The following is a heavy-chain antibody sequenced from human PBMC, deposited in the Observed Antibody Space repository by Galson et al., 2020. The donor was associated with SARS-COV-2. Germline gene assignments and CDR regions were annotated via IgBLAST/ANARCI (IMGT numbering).Heavy chain of an antibody. CDR2: IYNSGSP. CDR3: ARHAYFYNSGSYSNYYYGMDV. V-gene: IGHV4-59*08. J-gene: IGHJ6*02. D-gene: IGHD3-10*01. CDR1: GGSISGSY. Sequence: PSETLSLTCRISGGSISGSYWSWIRQPPGKGLEWIGYIYNSGSPNYNPSLKSRLTISMDTSKNHLSLNLRSVTAADTAVYFCARHAYFYNSGSYSNYYYGMDVWGQGTPVTVS.